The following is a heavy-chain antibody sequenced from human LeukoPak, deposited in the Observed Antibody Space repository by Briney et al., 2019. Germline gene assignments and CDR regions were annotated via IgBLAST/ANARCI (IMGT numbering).Heavy chain of an antibody. D-gene: IGHD6-13*01. CDR1: GFTFSSYG. CDR2: ISGSGGST. CDR3: AKDESSSWDHYSDY. Sequence: PGGSLRLSCAASGFTFSSYGMSWVRQAPGKGLEWVSAISGSGGSTYYADSVKGRFTISRDNSKNTLYLQMNSLRAEDTAVYHCAKDESSSWDHYSDYWGQGTLVTVSS. V-gene: IGHV3-23*01. J-gene: IGHJ4*02.